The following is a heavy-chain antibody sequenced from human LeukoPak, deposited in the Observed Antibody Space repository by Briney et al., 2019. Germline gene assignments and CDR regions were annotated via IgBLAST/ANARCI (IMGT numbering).Heavy chain of an antibody. J-gene: IGHJ6*04. CDR2: ISSSGSTI. Sequence: GGPLRLSCAASGFTFSSYEMNWLRHAPGKGVEGVSYISSSGSTIYYADSVKGRFTISRDNAKNSLYLQMNSLRAEDTAVYYCAELGITMIGGVWGKGTTVTISS. CDR3: AELGITMIGGV. V-gene: IGHV3-48*03. CDR1: GFTFSSYE. D-gene: IGHD3-10*02.